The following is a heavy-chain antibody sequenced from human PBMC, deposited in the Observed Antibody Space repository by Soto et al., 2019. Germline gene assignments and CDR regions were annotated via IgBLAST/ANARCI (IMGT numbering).Heavy chain of an antibody. Sequence: QVQLVQSGSEVKKPGSSVRVSCKASGGSVSNSAISWLRQAPGQGLEWMGGIIPIFGPAIYARKFQGRFTISADESTGTAYMELKNVRSDDTAVYYCGRGSSLTKVEYWGQGTLVTFSS. V-gene: IGHV1-69*01. CDR2: IIPIFGPA. CDR1: GGSVSNSA. J-gene: IGHJ4*02. CDR3: GRGSSLTKVEY. D-gene: IGHD6-6*01.